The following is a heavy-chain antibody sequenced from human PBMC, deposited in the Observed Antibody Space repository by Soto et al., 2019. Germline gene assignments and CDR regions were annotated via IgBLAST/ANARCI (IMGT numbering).Heavy chain of an antibody. V-gene: IGHV4-39*01. CDR3: ARHNLSGSPPWFDP. Sequence: SETLSLTCTVSGGSISSSSYYWGWIRQPPGKGPEWIGSIYYSGSTYYNPSLKSRVTISVDTSKNQFSLKLSSVTAADTAVYYCARHNLSGSPPWFDPWGQGTLVTVSS. CDR2: IYYSGST. D-gene: IGHD3-10*01. CDR1: GGSISSSSYY. J-gene: IGHJ5*02.